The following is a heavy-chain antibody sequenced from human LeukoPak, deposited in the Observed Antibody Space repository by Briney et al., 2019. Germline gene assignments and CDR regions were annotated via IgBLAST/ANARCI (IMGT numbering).Heavy chain of an antibody. CDR2: INPNSGGT. Sequence: AASVKVSCKASGYTFTGYYMHWVRQAPGQGLEWMGWINPNSGGTNYAQKFQGRVTITADKSTSTAYMELSSLRSEDTAVYYCAREGSERDGSTLRGFDYWGQGTLVTVSS. J-gene: IGHJ4*02. CDR1: GYTFTGYY. V-gene: IGHV1-2*02. CDR3: AREGSERDGSTLRGFDY. D-gene: IGHD1-26*01.